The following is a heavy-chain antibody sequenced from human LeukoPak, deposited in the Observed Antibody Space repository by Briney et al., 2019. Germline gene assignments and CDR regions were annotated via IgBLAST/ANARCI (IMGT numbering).Heavy chain of an antibody. Sequence: PGGSLRLSCAASGFTFRSYGMTWVRQAPGKGLEWVSAISGSGGSTFYADSVKGRFTISRDNSKNTLYLQMNSLRAEDTAVYYCATRGYCSSSTCYAPQPWGQGTLVTVSS. CDR3: ATRGYCSSSTCYAPQP. CDR1: GFTFRSYG. CDR2: ISGSGGST. J-gene: IGHJ5*02. V-gene: IGHV3-23*01. D-gene: IGHD2-2*01.